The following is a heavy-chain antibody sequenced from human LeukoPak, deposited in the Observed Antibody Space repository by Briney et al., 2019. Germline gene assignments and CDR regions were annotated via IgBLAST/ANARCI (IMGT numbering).Heavy chain of an antibody. CDR1: GFTFSSYW. Sequence: GGSLRLSCAASGFTFSSYWMNWARQAPGKGLEWVASISHNGNVNYYVDSVKGRFTISRDNAKNSLYLQMSNLRAEDTAVYFCARGGGLDVRGQGATVTVSS. J-gene: IGHJ6*02. CDR3: ARGGGLDV. D-gene: IGHD3-16*01. V-gene: IGHV3-7*03. CDR2: ISHNGNVN.